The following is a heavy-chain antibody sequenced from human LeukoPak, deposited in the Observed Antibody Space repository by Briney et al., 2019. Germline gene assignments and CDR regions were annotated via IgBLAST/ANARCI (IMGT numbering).Heavy chain of an antibody. Sequence: GESLQISCKGSGYSFTSYWIGWVRQMPGKGLEWMGIIHPGDSDTRYNPSFQGQVTISADKSISTAYLQWSSLKASDTAMYHCARSPPDYDYGGFLDYWGQGTLVTVSS. CDR3: ARSPPDYDYGGFLDY. V-gene: IGHV5-51*01. D-gene: IGHD4-23*01. J-gene: IGHJ4*02. CDR2: IHPGDSDT. CDR1: GYSFTSYW.